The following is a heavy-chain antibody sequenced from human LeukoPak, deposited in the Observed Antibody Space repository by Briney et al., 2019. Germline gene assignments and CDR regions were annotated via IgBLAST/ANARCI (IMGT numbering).Heavy chain of an antibody. J-gene: IGHJ4*02. V-gene: IGHV4-39*01. Sequence: SETLSLTCTVSGDSISTNSYYWGWIRQPPGKGLEWIGSIFHSRSTYYNPSLESRITISVDTSKNQFSLKLRSVTAADTAVYYCASQPRYNWNDDYWGQGTLVTVSS. CDR3: ASQPRYNWNDDY. D-gene: IGHD1-1*01. CDR2: IFHSRST. CDR1: GDSISTNSYY.